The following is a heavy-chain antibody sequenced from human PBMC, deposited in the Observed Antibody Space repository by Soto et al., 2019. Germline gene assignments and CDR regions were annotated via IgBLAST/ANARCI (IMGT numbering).Heavy chain of an antibody. CDR2: IYYSGST. D-gene: IGHD2-2*01. CDR1: GGSISSSSYY. V-gene: IGHV4-39*01. J-gene: IGHJ5*02. Sequence: SETLSLTCTVSGGSISSSSYYWGWIRQPPGKGLEWIGSIYYSGSTYYNPSLKSRVTISVDTSKNQFSLKLSSVTAADTAVYYCARHRGVVPAATRSGWFDPWGQGTLVTVSS. CDR3: ARHRGVVPAATRSGWFDP.